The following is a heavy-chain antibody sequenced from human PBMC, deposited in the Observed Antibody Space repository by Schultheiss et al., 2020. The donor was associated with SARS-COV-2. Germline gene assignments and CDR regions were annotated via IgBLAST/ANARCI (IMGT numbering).Heavy chain of an antibody. D-gene: IGHD3-3*01. V-gene: IGHV3-48*04. J-gene: IGHJ3*02. CDR3: ASEPITIFGVVPGAFDI. CDR1: GFTFSSYS. Sequence: GGSLRLSCAASGFTFSSYSMNWVRQAPGKGLEWVSYISSSGSTIYYADSVKGRFTISRDNAKNSLYLQMNSLRAEDTAVYYCASEPITIFGVVPGAFDIWGQGTMVTVSS. CDR2: ISSSGSTI.